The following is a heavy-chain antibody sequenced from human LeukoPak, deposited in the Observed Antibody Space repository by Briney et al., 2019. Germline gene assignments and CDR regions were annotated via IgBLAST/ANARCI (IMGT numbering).Heavy chain of an antibody. CDR1: GGSVSNYY. Sequence: SETLSLTCSVSGGSVSNYYWSWIRQPPGKGLEWIGDVYYTGSTNYNPSLKSRVTMFEDKSKNQFSLKLYSVTAADTAVYYCARHFAYSSSSYFDYWGQGSLVTVSS. V-gene: IGHV4-59*08. D-gene: IGHD6-6*01. J-gene: IGHJ4*02. CDR3: ARHFAYSSSSYFDY. CDR2: VYYTGST.